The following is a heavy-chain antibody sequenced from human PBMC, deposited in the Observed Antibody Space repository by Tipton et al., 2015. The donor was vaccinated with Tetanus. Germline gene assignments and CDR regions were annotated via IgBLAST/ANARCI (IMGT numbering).Heavy chain of an antibody. Sequence: QVQLVQSGAEMKKPGASVKVSCKASGYTFTGYYIYWVRQAPGQRLEWMGWIDPNSGGTVYAQKFQGRVTMTRDTSISTAYMELRSHRSDVPAVCYWARDRGDFIYYGRAVWGPGTTVTV. CDR2: IDPNSGGT. CDR3: ARDRGDFIYYGRAV. D-gene: IGHD2-21*01. CDR1: GYTFTGYY. V-gene: IGHV1-2*02. J-gene: IGHJ6*02.